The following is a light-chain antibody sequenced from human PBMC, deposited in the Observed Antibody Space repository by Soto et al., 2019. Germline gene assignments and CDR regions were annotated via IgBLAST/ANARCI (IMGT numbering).Light chain of an antibody. J-gene: IGKJ1*01. Sequence: EIVMTQSPASLSVSPGGRATLSCRASQSITNNLAWYQQKPGQAPRLLIYGASARATGIPARFSGSGSETEFTLTISSLQSEDSAVYYCQHYNNGPPWAFGQGTKVEIK. V-gene: IGKV3-15*01. CDR3: QHYNNGPPWA. CDR1: QSITNN. CDR2: GAS.